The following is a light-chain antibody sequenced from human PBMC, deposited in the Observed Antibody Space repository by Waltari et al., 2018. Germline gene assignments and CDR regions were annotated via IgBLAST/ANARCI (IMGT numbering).Light chain of an antibody. Sequence: DIHITQSPSSLSASVADSVPITCRASQSISSSLNWYQKKPGKAPKLLIYAASSLPSGVPSRFSGSGSGTDFSLTISSLQLEDFATYYCQQSSTTPTFGQGTRLESK. CDR3: QQSSTTPT. J-gene: IGKJ5*01. CDR2: AAS. V-gene: IGKV1-39*01. CDR1: QSISSS.